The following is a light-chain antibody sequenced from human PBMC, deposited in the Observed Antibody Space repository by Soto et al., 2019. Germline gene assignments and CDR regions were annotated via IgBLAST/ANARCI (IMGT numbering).Light chain of an antibody. CDR1: TSNILRNY. CDR2: MND. Sequence: QSVLTQPPSASGNPGQRLTISCSGSTSNILRNYVYWYRQLPGTAPRLLISMNDQRPSGVPDRFSGSKSGTSASLAISGLRSEDEADYYCASWDDSLSGYVLGNGTKVT. V-gene: IGLV1-47*01. CDR3: ASWDDSLSGYV. J-gene: IGLJ1*01.